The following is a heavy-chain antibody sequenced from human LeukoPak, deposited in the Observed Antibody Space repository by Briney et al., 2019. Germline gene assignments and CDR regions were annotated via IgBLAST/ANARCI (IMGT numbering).Heavy chain of an antibody. CDR2: ISSSGSTI. CDR3: AELGITMIGGV. CDR1: GFTLSSYE. Sequence: GGSLRLSCAASGFTLSSYEMNWVRQAPGEGLEWVSYISSSGSTIYYADSVKGRFTISRDNAKNSLYLQMNSLRAEDTAVYYCAELGITMIGGVWGKGTTVTISS. J-gene: IGHJ6*04. V-gene: IGHV3-48*03. D-gene: IGHD3-10*02.